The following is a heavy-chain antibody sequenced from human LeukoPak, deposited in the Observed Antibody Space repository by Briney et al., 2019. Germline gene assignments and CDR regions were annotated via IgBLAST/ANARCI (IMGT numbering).Heavy chain of an antibody. D-gene: IGHD3-9*01. J-gene: IGHJ4*02. CDR2: IGGRDSGT. CDR1: GFIFSNYA. CDR3: AKWGDYDILTGYYDSDY. Sequence: PGASLRLSCAASGFIFSNYAMSWVRQAPGKGLEWVSAIGGRDSGTYYADSVRGWFTVSRDDPKNTLYLQMNTLRAEDTAVYYCAKWGDYDILTGYYDSDYWGQGTLVTVSS. V-gene: IGHV3-23*01.